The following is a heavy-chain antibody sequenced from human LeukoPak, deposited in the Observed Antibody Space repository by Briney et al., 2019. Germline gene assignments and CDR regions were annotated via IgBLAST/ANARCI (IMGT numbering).Heavy chain of an antibody. CDR1: GLTFSDYY. CDR2: ISSSGSSI. CDR3: ARRPYSSSWYYFDY. J-gene: IGHJ4*02. D-gene: IGHD6-13*01. Sequence: PGGPLRLSCAASGLTFSDYYMSWIRQAPGKGLEWVSYISSSGSSIFYADSVKGRFTISRDNAKNSLYLQMNSLRAEDTAVYYCARRPYSSSWYYFDYWGQGTLVTVSS. V-gene: IGHV3-11*04.